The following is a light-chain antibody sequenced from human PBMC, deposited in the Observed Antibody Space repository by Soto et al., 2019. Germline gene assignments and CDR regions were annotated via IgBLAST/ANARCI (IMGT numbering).Light chain of an antibody. CDR1: SSDVGGYNY. J-gene: IGLJ1*01. V-gene: IGLV2-14*01. CDR3: SSYTCSGV. Sequence: SVLTKPSSVSGSPGQSITISYTGTSSDVGGYNYVSWYQQHPGKAPKLMIYDVSNRPSGVSNRFSGSKSGNTASLTISGLQAEDEADYYCSSYTCSGVFGTGTKVTVL. CDR2: DVS.